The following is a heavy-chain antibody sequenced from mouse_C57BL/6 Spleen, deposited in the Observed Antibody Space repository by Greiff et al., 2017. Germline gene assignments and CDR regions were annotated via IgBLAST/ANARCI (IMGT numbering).Heavy chain of an antibody. V-gene: IGHV5-17*01. J-gene: IGHJ2*01. D-gene: IGHD2-5*01. Sequence: DVHLVESGGGLVKPGGSLKLSCAASGFTFSDYGMHWVRQAPEKGLEWVAYISSGSSTIYYADTVKGRFTISRDNAKNTLFLQMTSLRSEDTAMYYGATYSNYFDYWGQGTTLTVSS. CDR2: ISSGSSTI. CDR1: GFTFSDYG. CDR3: ATYSNYFDY.